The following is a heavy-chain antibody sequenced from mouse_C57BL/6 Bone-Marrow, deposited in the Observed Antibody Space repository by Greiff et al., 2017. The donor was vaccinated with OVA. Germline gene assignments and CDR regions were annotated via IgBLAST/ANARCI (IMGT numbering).Heavy chain of an antibody. D-gene: IGHD1-1*01. J-gene: IGHJ1*03. CDR2: INPNNGGT. CDR1: GYTFTDYY. Sequence: EVQLQQSGPELVKPGASVKISCKASGYTFTDYYMNWVKQSHGKSLEWIGDINPNNGGTSYNQKFKGKATLTVDKSSSKAYMELRSLTSEDSAVYYCARNYGSSYYWYVDVWGTGTTVTVSS. CDR3: ARNYGSSYYWYVDV. V-gene: IGHV1-26*01.